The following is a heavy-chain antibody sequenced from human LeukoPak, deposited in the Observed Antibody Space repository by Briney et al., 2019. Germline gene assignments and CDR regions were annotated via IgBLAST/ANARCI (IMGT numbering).Heavy chain of an antibody. CDR2: ISGSGGST. V-gene: IGHV3-23*01. CDR3: AKYYYGSETYYTYFDY. D-gene: IGHD3-10*01. CDR1: GFTFSDYY. Sequence: GGSLRLSCAASGFTFSDYYMSWIRQAPGKGLEWVSGISGSGGSTYYADSVKGRFTISRDNSKNTLYLQMNSLRAEDTAVYYCAKYYYGSETYYTYFDYWGQGTLVTVSS. J-gene: IGHJ4*02.